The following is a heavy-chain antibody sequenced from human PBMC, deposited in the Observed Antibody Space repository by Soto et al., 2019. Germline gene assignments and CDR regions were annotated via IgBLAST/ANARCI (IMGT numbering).Heavy chain of an antibody. Sequence: ASVKVSCKASGYTFSSYYMNWVRQAPGQGLEWLGIINPSGGYTTYAQRFLGRVTMTSDTSTSTVHMELGSLTSEDTAVYYCARSQTTVTSYDYWGQGTLVTVSS. D-gene: IGHD4-17*01. CDR2: INPSGGYT. CDR1: GYTFSSYY. J-gene: IGHJ4*02. CDR3: ARSQTTVTSYDY. V-gene: IGHV1-46*01.